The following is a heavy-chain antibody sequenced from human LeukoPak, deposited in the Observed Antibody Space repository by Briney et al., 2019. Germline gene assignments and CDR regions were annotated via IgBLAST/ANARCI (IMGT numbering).Heavy chain of an antibody. J-gene: IGHJ4*02. CDR3: ARVGNYYGSAPGFDY. CDR2: ISSSSSYI. D-gene: IGHD3-10*01. V-gene: IGHV3-21*01. CDR1: GFTFSSYS. Sequence: GGSLRLSCAASGFTFSSYSMNWVRQAPGKGLEWVSSISSSSSYIYYADSVKGRFTISRDNAKNSLYLQMNSLRAEDTAVYYCARVGNYYGSAPGFDYWGQGTLVTVSS.